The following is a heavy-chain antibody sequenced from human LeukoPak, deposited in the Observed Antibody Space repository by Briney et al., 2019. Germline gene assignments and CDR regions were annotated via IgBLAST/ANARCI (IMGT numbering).Heavy chain of an antibody. CDR2: INTNTGNP. V-gene: IGHV7-4-1*02. D-gene: IGHD3-10*01. CDR3: ARESGVLWFGELLSNYFFDF. CDR1: GYTFTSYA. Sequence: ASVKVSCKTSGYTFTSYAMNWVRQAPGQGLEWMGWINTNTGNPTYAQGFTGRFVFSLDTSVSTAYLQISSLEAVDTAVYYCARESGVLWFGELLSNYFFDFWGQGTLVTVSS. J-gene: IGHJ4*02.